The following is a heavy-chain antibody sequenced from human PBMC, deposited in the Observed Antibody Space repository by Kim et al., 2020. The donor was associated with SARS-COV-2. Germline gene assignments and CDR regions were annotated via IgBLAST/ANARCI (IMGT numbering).Heavy chain of an antibody. D-gene: IGHD3-16*01. CDR1: GGSISSSSYY. CDR3: ASLPGGAIDY. V-gene: IGHV4-39*01. Sequence: SETLSLTCTVSGGSISSSSYYWGWIRQPPGKGLEWIGSIYYSGSTYYNPSLKSRVTISVDTSKNQFSLKLSSVTAADTAVYYCASLPGGAIDYWGQGTLVTVSS. J-gene: IGHJ4*02. CDR2: IYYSGST.